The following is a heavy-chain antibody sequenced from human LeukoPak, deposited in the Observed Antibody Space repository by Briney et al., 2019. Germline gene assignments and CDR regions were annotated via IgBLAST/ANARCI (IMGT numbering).Heavy chain of an antibody. CDR2: IYYSGST. D-gene: IGHD3-10*01. V-gene: IGHV4-59*07. J-gene: IGHJ5*02. Sequence: SDTLSLTCTVSVDSISSYYWSWIRQPPGKGLECIGYIYYSGSTNYNPSLKSRVTISVDTSKNQFSLKLSPVTPADTAVYYRAGGGYYGLGNDFRFHPWGQGTLVTVSS. CDR1: VDSISSYY. CDR3: AGGGYYGLGNDFRFHP.